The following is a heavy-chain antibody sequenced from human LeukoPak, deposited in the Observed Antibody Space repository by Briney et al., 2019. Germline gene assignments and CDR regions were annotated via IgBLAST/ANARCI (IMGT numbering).Heavy chain of an antibody. V-gene: IGHV1-69*01. J-gene: IGHJ4*02. D-gene: IGHD3-10*01. Sequence: SVKVSCKASGGTFSSYAISWVRQAPGQGLEWMGVIIPIFGTANYAQKFQGRVTITADESTSTAYMELSSLRSEDTAVYYCARYYGSGSYPYYFDYWGQGTLVTVSS. CDR3: ARYYGSGSYPYYFDY. CDR2: IIPIFGTA. CDR1: GGTFSSYA.